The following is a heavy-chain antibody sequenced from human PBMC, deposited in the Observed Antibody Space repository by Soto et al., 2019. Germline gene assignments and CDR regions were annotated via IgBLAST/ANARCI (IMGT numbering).Heavy chain of an antibody. CDR1: GYTFNRYA. CDR3: ARLLDSSGWSIFDY. CDR2: ITGDTLKT. D-gene: IGHD6-19*01. V-gene: IGHV1-18*01. Sequence: ASVKVSCKASGYTFNRYAISWLRQAPGQGPEWMGWITGDTLKTSYAQKFQGRVTITRNTSTSTAYMELRSLRSEDTAVYYCARLLDSSGWSIFDYWGQGTLVTVSS. J-gene: IGHJ4*02.